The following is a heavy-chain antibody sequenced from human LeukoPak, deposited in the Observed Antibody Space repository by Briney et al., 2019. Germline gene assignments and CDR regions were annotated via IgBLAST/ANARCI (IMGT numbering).Heavy chain of an antibody. J-gene: IGHJ4*02. Sequence: GRSLRLSCAASGFTFSSNWMSWVRQAPGNGLEWVANIKQDGREKYYVDSVKGRFTISRDNAKNSLYLQMDSLRAEDTAVYYCARDGDMVSFDYWGQGTLVTVSS. CDR2: IKQDGREK. V-gene: IGHV3-7*03. CDR1: GFTFSSNW. CDR3: ARDGDMVSFDY. D-gene: IGHD3-10*01.